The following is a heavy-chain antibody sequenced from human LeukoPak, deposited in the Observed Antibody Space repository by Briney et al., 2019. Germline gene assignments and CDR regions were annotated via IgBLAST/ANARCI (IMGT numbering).Heavy chain of an antibody. CDR2: ISSNGGST. CDR1: GFTFSRYA. CDR3: ARGGRYCSGGSCSSDIGAYY. Sequence: GGTLRLSCSASGFTFSRYAMHWVRQAPGKGLEYVSAISSNGGSTYYADSVKGRFTISGDNSKNTLYLQMRSMRAEDTAVYYCARGGRYCSGGSCSSDIGAYYWGQGTLVTVSS. D-gene: IGHD2-15*01. V-gene: IGHV3-64D*06. J-gene: IGHJ4*02.